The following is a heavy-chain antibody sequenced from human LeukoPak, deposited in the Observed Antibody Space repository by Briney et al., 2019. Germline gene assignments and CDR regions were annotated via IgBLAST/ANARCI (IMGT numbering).Heavy chain of an antibody. CDR3: ARINYYDSSGYYYGGGAFDI. D-gene: IGHD3-22*01. Sequence: PGGSLRLSCAASGFTVSSNYMSWVRQAPGKGLEWVSVNYSGGSTYYADSVKGRFTISRDNSKNTLYLQMNSLRAEDTAVYYCARINYYDSSGYYYGGGAFDIWGQGTMVTVSS. J-gene: IGHJ3*02. V-gene: IGHV3-53*01. CDR2: NYSGGST. CDR1: GFTVSSNY.